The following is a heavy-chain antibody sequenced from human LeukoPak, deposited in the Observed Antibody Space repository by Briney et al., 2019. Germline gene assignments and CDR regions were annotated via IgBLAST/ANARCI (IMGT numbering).Heavy chain of an antibody. Sequence: GGSLRLSCAASGFTFRIYAMSWVRQAPGKGLEWVSTISGSGGTTYYADSVKGRFTISRDNSRNTLSLQMNSLRAEDTAVYYCRSITDDGGNFSDHWGQGTLVTVSS. CDR3: RSITDDGGNFSDH. CDR1: GFTFRIYA. J-gene: IGHJ4*02. CDR2: ISGSGGTT. D-gene: IGHD4-23*01. V-gene: IGHV3-23*01.